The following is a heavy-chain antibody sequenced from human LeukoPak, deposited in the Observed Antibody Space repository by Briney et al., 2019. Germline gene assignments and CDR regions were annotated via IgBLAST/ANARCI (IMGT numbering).Heavy chain of an antibody. V-gene: IGHV3-33*08. J-gene: IGHJ4*02. CDR2: IWYDGSNK. CDR3: ARRGTVTTGGAYYFDY. Sequence: PGGSLRLSCAASGFTFSSYGMHWVRQAPGKGLEWVAVIWYDGSNKYYADSVKGRFTISRDNSKNTLYLQMNSLRAEDTAVYYCARRGTVTTGGAYYFDYWGQGTLVTVSS. CDR1: GFTFSSYG. D-gene: IGHD4-17*01.